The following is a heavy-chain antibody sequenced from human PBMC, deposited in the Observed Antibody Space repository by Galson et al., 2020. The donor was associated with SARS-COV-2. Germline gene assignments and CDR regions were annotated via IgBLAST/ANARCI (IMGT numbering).Heavy chain of an antibody. CDR1: GFTFSSYA. CDR3: ASYGGDYWWGAFDI. Sequence: GESLKISCAASGFTFSSYAMHWVRQAPGKGLEWVAVISYDGSNKYYADSVKGRFTISRDNSKNTLYLQMNSLRAEDTAVYYCASYGGDYWWGAFDIWGQGTMVTVSS. V-gene: IGHV3-30*04. D-gene: IGHD4-17*01. CDR2: ISYDGSNK. J-gene: IGHJ3*02.